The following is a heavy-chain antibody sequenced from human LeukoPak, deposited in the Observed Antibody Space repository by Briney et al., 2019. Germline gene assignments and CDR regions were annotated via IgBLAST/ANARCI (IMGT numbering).Heavy chain of an antibody. J-gene: IGHJ5*02. CDR2: IYNSGST. CDR1: GGSISRGSYY. D-gene: IGHD2-2*01. V-gene: IGHV4-61*02. Sequence: SETLSLTCIVSGGSISRGSYYWNWIRQPAGKGLEWMGRIYNSGSTNYNPSLKSRVTISTDMSKNQFSLNLSSVTAADTAVYYCARASLGYCSSTSCYGVWFDPWGQGTLVTVSS. CDR3: ARASLGYCSSTSCYGVWFDP.